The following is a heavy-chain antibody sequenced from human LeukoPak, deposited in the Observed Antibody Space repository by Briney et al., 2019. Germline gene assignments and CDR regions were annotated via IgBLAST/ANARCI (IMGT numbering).Heavy chain of an antibody. Sequence: SETLSLTCAVSGGSISSSNWWSWIRQPPGKGLEWIGKIDHSGRTNYSPSLKSRVTMSVDTSKDQFSLKLTSVTAADTAVYYCARGSRDGYNWGQGTLVTVSS. CDR3: ARGSRDGYN. V-gene: IGHV4-4*02. CDR2: IDHSGRT. D-gene: IGHD5-24*01. J-gene: IGHJ4*02. CDR1: GGSISSSNW.